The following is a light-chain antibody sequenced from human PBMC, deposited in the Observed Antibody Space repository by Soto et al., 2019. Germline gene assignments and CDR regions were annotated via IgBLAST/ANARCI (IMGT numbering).Light chain of an antibody. CDR3: QSYDSSLSVV. CDR2: GNS. CDR1: XXNIGAGYD. J-gene: IGLJ2*01. V-gene: IGLV1-40*01. Sequence: QSVLTQPPSVSGAPGXXVTISCTXXXXNIGAGYDVHWYQQLPGTAPKLLIYGNSNRPSGVPDRFSGSKSGTSASLAITGLQAEDEADYYCQSYDSSLSVVFGGGTKLTVL.